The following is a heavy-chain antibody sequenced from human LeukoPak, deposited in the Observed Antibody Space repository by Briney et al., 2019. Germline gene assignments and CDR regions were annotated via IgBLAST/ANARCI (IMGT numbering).Heavy chain of an antibody. Sequence: SVKVSCKASGGTFSSYAISWVRQAPGQGLEWMGGIIPIFGTANYAQKFQGRVTITADESTSTAYMELSSLRSEDTAVYYCARDYRRAGLGGYSYGSSDYWGQGTLVTVSS. CDR2: IIPIFGTA. CDR3: ARDYRRAGLGGYSYGSSDY. J-gene: IGHJ4*02. V-gene: IGHV1-69*13. D-gene: IGHD5-18*01. CDR1: GGTFSSYA.